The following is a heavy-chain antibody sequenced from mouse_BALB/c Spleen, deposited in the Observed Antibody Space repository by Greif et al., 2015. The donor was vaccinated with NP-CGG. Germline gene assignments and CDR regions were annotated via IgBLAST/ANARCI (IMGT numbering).Heavy chain of an antibody. V-gene: IGHV3-8*02. D-gene: IGHD4-1*01. Sequence: EVQGVESGPRLVKPSQTLSLTRSVTGDSITSGYRNWIRKFPGNKLEYMGYISYSGSTYYNPSLKSRISITRDTSKNQYYLQLNSVTTEDTATYYCARWVLGRAMDYWGQGTSVTVSS. J-gene: IGHJ4*01. CDR1: GDSITSGY. CDR2: ISYSGST. CDR3: ARWVLGRAMDY.